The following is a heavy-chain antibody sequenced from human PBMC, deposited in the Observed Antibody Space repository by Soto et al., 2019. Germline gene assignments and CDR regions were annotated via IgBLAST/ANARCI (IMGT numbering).Heavy chain of an antibody. Sequence: QVQLVESGGGVVQPGRSLRLSCAASGFTFSSYGMHWVRQAPGKGLEWVAVISYDGSNKYYADSVKGRFTISRDNSKNTLYLQMNSLRAEDTDVYYCAKWTYYYDSSGYGHFDYWGQGTLVTVSS. CDR1: GFTFSSYG. J-gene: IGHJ4*02. CDR3: AKWTYYYDSSGYGHFDY. D-gene: IGHD3-22*01. CDR2: ISYDGSNK. V-gene: IGHV3-30*18.